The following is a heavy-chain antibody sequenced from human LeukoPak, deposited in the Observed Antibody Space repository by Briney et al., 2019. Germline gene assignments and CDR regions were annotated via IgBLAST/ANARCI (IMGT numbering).Heavy chain of an antibody. J-gene: IGHJ4*02. Sequence: PGGSLRLSCAASGFTFDDYAMHWVRQAPGKGLEWVSGIDWNSGSIGYADSVKGRFTISRDNAKNSLYLQMNSLRAGATALYYCAKDNRAFYYGSGTYSDYWGQGTLVTVSS. CDR1: GFTFDDYA. CDR3: AKDNRAFYYGSGTYSDY. D-gene: IGHD3-10*01. V-gene: IGHV3-9*01. CDR2: IDWNSGSI.